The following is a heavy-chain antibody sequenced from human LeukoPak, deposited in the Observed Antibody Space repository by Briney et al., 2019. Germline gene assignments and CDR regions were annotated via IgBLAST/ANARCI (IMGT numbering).Heavy chain of an antibody. J-gene: IGHJ4*02. D-gene: IGHD6-19*01. Sequence: GGSLRLSCAASGFTFSSYAMNWVRQAPGKGLEWVSTINGDGGSTHNADSVKGRFTISRANSKQRLFLQMNSVRAEDTDVYYCAKSGSRDWDYFEYWGQGTLVTASS. CDR2: INGDGGST. CDR3: AKSGSRDWDYFEY. V-gene: IGHV3-23*01. CDR1: GFTFSSYA.